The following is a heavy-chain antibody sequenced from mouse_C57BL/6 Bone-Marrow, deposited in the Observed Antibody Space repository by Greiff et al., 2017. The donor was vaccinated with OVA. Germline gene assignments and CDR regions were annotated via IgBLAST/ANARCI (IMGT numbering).Heavy chain of an antibody. CDR2: IWTGGGT. J-gene: IGHJ1*03. CDR1: GFSLTSYA. V-gene: IGHV2-9-1*01. CDR3: ARLGLWCFDD. Sequence: VKLMESGPGLVAPSQSLSITCTVSGFSLTSYAISWVRQPPGKGLEWLGVIWTGGGTDYNSALISRLGISKDNSKSQVVLKMNSRQADDTARYYCARLGLWCFDDWGTGTTVTVSS.